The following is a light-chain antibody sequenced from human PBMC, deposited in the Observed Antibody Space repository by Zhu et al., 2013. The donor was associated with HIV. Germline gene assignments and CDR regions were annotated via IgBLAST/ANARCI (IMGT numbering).Light chain of an antibody. J-gene: IGLJ2*01. CDR2: DVT. CDR1: SSNIGSYKY. Sequence: QSALTQPRSVSGSPGQSVTISCTGTSSNIGSYKYISWYQQHPDKAPKLIIYDVTKRPSGVPDRFSGSKSGNTASLTISGLQADDEAHYYCASYTSSSTRIFGGGTKLTVL. V-gene: IGLV2-11*01. CDR3: ASYTSSSTRI.